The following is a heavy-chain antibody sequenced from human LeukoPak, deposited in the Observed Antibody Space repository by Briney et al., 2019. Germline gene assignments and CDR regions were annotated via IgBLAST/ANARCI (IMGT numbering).Heavy chain of an antibody. CDR3: ARDRRPRAWSGSYPLLV. J-gene: IGHJ6*04. CDR2: ISSGSSYI. Sequence: GVSLRLSCAASGFTFSSYSMNWVRQAPGKGLEWVSSISSGSSYIYYADSVKGRFTISRDNAKNSLYLQMNSLRAEDTAVYYCARDRRPRAWSGSYPLLVWGKGTTVTVSS. V-gene: IGHV3-21*01. D-gene: IGHD1-26*01. CDR1: GFTFSSYS.